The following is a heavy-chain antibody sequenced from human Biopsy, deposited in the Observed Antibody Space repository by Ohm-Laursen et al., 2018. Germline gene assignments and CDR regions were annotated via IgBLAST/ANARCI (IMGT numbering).Heavy chain of an antibody. V-gene: IGHV3-30*03. J-gene: IGHJ2*01. Sequence: SLRLSCAASGFTFSNYAIHWVRQAPGRGLEWVAVISYDGSGEYYADSLQGRFIISRDNPKNTVDLQMNSLRAEDTAVYFCARDGKRWDYSTYFSWHFDLWGRGTLVTVSS. CDR2: ISYDGSGE. D-gene: IGHD4-11*01. CDR3: ARDGKRWDYSTYFSWHFDL. CDR1: GFTFSNYA.